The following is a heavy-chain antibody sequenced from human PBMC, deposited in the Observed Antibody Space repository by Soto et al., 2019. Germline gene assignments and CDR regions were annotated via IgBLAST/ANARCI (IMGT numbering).Heavy chain of an antibody. CDR3: ARDPSGWGLDV. D-gene: IGHD2-15*01. CDR2: IGTAGDT. J-gene: IGHJ6*02. V-gene: IGHV3-13*01. Sequence: VQLVESGGGLVQPGGSLRLSCAASGFSFTTYDIQWVRQASGKGLEWVSAIGTAGDTHYSGSVKGRFTISRENAKSSSFLQMNSLRAEDTAVYYCARDPSGWGLDVWGQGTTVTVSS. CDR1: GFSFTTYD.